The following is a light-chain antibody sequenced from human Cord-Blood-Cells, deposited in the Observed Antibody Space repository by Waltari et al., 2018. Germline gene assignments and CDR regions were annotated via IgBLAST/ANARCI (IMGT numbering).Light chain of an antibody. CDR3: SSDTSSSTLV. J-gene: IGLJ3*02. V-gene: IGLV2-14*03. Sequence: QSALTQPASVSGSPGQSITISCTGTSSDVGGYNYVSWYQQHPGKAPTLMIYDVRNRHSGVSSCFSGYKSGNTASLTISGLQAEDEADYYCSSDTSSSTLVFGGGTKLTVL. CDR2: DVR. CDR1: SSDVGGYNY.